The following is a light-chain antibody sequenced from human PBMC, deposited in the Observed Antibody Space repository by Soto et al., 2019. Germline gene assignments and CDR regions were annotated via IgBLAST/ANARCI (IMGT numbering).Light chain of an antibody. CDR2: KAS. CDR3: QQYNSYST. J-gene: IGKJ1*01. Sequence: DIQMTQSPSTLSASVGDRVTITCRASQRISTWLAWYQQKPGKAPKLLVYKASTLERGVPSRFSGSGSRTEFTLTISSLQPDDFATYYCQQYNSYSTFGQGTKVEIK. V-gene: IGKV1-5*03. CDR1: QRISTW.